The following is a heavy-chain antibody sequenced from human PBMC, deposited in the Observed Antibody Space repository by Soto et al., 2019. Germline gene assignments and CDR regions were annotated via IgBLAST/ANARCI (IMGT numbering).Heavy chain of an antibody. CDR3: ARPDEGGYSSDHHYYYALDL. D-gene: IGHD2-21*01. V-gene: IGHV1-69*01. Sequence: QVQLLQSGAEVKKPGSSVKVSCRVSGGNLRRYSVSWVRQAPGQGLEWVGGIVPIFGTTNYAQRFQERVTITADETTGTAYMELTTLTSDDTAIYYCARPDEGGYSSDHHYYYALDLWGQGTAVTVTS. CDR1: GGNLRRYS. J-gene: IGHJ6*02. CDR2: IVPIFGTT.